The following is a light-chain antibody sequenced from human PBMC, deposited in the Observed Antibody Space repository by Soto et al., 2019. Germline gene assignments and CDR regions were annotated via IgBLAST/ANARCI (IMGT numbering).Light chain of an antibody. V-gene: IGLV1-44*01. J-gene: IGLJ3*02. Sequence: QPVLTQPPSASGTPGQRVTISCSGSSSNIGSNTVNWYQQLPGTAPKLLIYSNNQRPSGVPDRFSGSKSGTSASLAISGLQSDDEADYYCAAWDDSLNGRNWVFGGGTKLTVL. CDR3: AAWDDSLNGRNWV. CDR1: SSNIGSNT. CDR2: SNN.